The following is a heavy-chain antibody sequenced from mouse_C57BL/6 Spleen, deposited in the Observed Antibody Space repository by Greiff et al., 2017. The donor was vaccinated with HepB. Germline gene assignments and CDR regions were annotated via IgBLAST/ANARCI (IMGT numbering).Heavy chain of an antibody. CDR3: ARENGYDGYYNYFDY. V-gene: IGHV1-80*01. D-gene: IGHD2-3*01. J-gene: IGHJ2*01. CDR2: IYPGDGDT. Sequence: QVQLQQSGAELVKPGASVKISCKASGYAFSSYWMNWVKQRPGKGLEWIGQIYPGDGDTNYNGKFKGKATLTADKSSSTAYMQLSSLTSEDSAVYFCARENGYDGYYNYFDYWGQGTTLTVSS. CDR1: GYAFSSYW.